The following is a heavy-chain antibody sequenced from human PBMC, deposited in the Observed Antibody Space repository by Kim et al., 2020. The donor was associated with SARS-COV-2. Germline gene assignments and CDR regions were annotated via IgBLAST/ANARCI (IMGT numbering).Heavy chain of an antibody. V-gene: IGHV1-69*13. CDR1: GGTFSSYA. D-gene: IGHD6-13*01. CDR2: IIPIFGTA. Sequence: SVKVSCKASGGTFSSYAISWVRQAPGQGLEWMGGIIPIFGTANYAQKFQGRVTITADESTSTAYMELSSLRSEDTAVYYCARDIGIAAAGTFFWYFDLWGRGTLVTVSS. J-gene: IGHJ2*01. CDR3: ARDIGIAAAGTFFWYFDL.